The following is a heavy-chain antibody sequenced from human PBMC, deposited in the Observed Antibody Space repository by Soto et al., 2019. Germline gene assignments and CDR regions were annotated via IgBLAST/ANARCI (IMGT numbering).Heavy chain of an antibody. V-gene: IGHV1-2*02. J-gene: IGHJ5*02. CDR2: INPNSGGT. CDR3: ARDHRYCSSTSCYTGPDWFDP. D-gene: IGHD2-2*02. Sequence: ASVKISCKASGYTFTGYYMHWVRQAPGQGLEWMGWINPNSGGTNYAQKFQGRVTMTRDTSISTAYMELSRLRSDDTAVYYCARDHRYCSSTSCYTGPDWFDPWGQGTLVTVSS. CDR1: GYTFTGYY.